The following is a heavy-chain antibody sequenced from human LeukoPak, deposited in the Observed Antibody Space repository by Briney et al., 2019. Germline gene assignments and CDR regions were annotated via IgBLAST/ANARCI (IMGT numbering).Heavy chain of an antibody. J-gene: IGHJ4*02. CDR2: IKQDGSEK. D-gene: IGHD4-23*01. Sequence: GGSLRLSCAASGFTFSSYWMSWVRQAPGKGLEWVANIKQDGSEKYYVDSVKGRFTISRDNTKNSLYLQMTSLRAEDTAVYYCARDFGGGKSAFDFWGQGTLVTVSS. CDR1: GFTFSSYW. CDR3: ARDFGGGKSAFDF. V-gene: IGHV3-7*01.